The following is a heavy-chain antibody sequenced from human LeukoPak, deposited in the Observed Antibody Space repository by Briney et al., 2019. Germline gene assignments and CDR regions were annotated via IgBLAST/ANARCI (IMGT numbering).Heavy chain of an antibody. CDR1: GGSNSSGSYY. V-gene: IGHV4-61*02. J-gene: IGHJ3*02. CDR3: ARDYYDSSI. D-gene: IGHD3-22*01. Sequence: PSQTLSLTCTVSGGSNSSGSYYWSWVRQPAGKGLEWIGRIYTSGSTNYNPSLKSRVTISVDTSKNQFSLKLSSVTAADTAVYYCARDYYDSSIWGQGTMVTVSS. CDR2: IYTSGST.